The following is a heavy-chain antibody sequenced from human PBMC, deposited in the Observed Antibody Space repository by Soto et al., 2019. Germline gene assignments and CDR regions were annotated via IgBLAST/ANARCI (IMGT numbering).Heavy chain of an antibody. Sequence: SETLSLTCTVSGGSISSYYWSWIRQPAGKGLEWIGRIYTSGSTNYNPSLKSRVTMSVDTSKNQFSLKLSSVTAADTAVYYCARGQLAVAGTARVGYYYYGMDVWGQGTTVTVSS. CDR1: GGSISSYY. CDR2: IYTSGST. CDR3: ARGQLAVAGTARVGYYYYGMDV. V-gene: IGHV4-4*07. J-gene: IGHJ6*02. D-gene: IGHD6-19*01.